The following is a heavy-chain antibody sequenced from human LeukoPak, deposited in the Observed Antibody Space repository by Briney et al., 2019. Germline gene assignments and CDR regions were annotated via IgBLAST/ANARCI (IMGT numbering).Heavy chain of an antibody. Sequence: SETLSLTCTVSGDSISSFYWTWIRQPAGKGLEWIGRIYTSGSTNYNPSLKSRVTMSVDTSKNQFSLKLSSVTAADTAVYYCARRLNSSGWYLFPLPPTKKTKGDAFDIWGQGTMVTVSS. CDR2: IYTSGST. CDR1: GDSISSFY. V-gene: IGHV4-4*07. CDR3: ARRLNSSGWYLFPLPPTKKTKGDAFDI. J-gene: IGHJ3*02. D-gene: IGHD6-19*01.